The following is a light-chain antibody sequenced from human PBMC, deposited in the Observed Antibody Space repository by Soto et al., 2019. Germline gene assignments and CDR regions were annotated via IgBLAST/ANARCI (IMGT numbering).Light chain of an antibody. Sequence: EIMMTQSPATLSVSPGERATLSCRASQSVSNNLAGYQQKPGQAPRLLIYYASTRATGIPARLSGSGSGTEFTLTISSLQSEDFALYYCQQYNNWPPITFGQGTRLEI. CDR3: QQYNNWPPIT. J-gene: IGKJ5*01. CDR2: YAS. V-gene: IGKV3-15*01. CDR1: QSVSNN.